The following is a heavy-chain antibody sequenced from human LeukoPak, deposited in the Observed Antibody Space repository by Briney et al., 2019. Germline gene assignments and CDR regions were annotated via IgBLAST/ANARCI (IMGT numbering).Heavy chain of an antibody. Sequence: GASVTVSCKASGYTFTSYYMHWVRQAPGQGLEWMGIINPSGGSTSYAQKFQGRVTMSRDMSTSTVYMELSSLRSEDTAVYYCARSSGSYYTGYFDYWGQGTLVTVSS. J-gene: IGHJ4*02. CDR2: INPSGGST. D-gene: IGHD1-26*01. V-gene: IGHV1-46*01. CDR3: ARSSGSYYTGYFDY. CDR1: GYTFTSYY.